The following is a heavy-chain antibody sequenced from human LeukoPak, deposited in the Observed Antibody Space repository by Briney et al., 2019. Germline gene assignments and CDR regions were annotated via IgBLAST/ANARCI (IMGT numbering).Heavy chain of an antibody. CDR1: GFTFSTYV. CDR3: ARGASDSPGIDY. J-gene: IGHJ4*02. CDR2: ISGNGGRI. V-gene: IGHV3-64*02. D-gene: IGHD2-21*02. Sequence: GGSLRLPCAAFGFTFSTYVMHCVRQAPGKGLEYVSAISGNGGRIYYADSVKGRFNISRDNSKNTLYLQMGSLRAEDMAVYYCARGASDSPGIDYWGQGTLVTVSS.